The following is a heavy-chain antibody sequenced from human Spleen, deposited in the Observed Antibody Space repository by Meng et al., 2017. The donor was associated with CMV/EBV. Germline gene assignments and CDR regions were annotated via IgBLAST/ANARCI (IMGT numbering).Heavy chain of an antibody. V-gene: IGHV3-49*04. CDR2: IRSKAYGGTT. Sequence: GGSLRLSCAASGFTFGDYAMTWVRQAPGKGLEWVGFIRSKAYGGTTEYAASVKGRFTISRDDSKSIAYLQMNSLKTEDTAVYYCTRAYGVYYYYGMDVWGQGTTVTVSS. D-gene: IGHD3-10*01. CDR1: GFTFGDYA. J-gene: IGHJ6*02. CDR3: TRAYGVYYYYGMDV.